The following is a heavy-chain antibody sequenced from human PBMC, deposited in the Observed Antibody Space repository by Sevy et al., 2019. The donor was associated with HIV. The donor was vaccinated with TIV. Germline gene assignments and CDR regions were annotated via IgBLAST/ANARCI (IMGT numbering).Heavy chain of an antibody. Sequence: GGSLRLSCAASGFTFSNYGMHWVRQAPGKGLEWVGAIFSDANIKYYVDSVKGRFAISRDNSKNTVYLQMNSLRAEDTAVYSCARESGSNWYFDLWGRGTPATVSS. V-gene: IGHV3-33*01. D-gene: IGHD1-26*01. CDR2: IFSDANIK. CDR1: GFTFSNYG. J-gene: IGHJ2*01. CDR3: ARESGSNWYFDL.